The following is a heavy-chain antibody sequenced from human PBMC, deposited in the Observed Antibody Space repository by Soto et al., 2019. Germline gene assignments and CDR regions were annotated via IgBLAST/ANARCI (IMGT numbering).Heavy chain of an antibody. CDR2: INVGNGNT. CDR1: VYTLTSYG. J-gene: IGHJ4*02. CDR3: AMTLYGDNVAY. V-gene: IGHV1-8*02. Sequence: ASVKVSCKGSVYTLTSYGISWVRQAPRQGLEWMGWINVGNGNTRYSQKFQGRVTMTRNTSISTAYMELSSLRSEDTAVYYCAMTLYGDNVAYWGQGTLVTVSS. D-gene: IGHD4-17*01.